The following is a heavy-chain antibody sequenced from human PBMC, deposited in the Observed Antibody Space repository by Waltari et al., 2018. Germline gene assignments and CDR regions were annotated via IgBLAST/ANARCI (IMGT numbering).Heavy chain of an antibody. D-gene: IGHD3-22*01. CDR1: GFTFSSYG. Sequence: QVQLVESGGGVVQPGRSLRLSCAASGFTFSSYGMHWVRQAPGKGLEWVAVIWYDGSNKYYADSVKGRFTISRDNSKNTLYLQMNSLRAEDTAVYYCAKDYYDSSGYPPSLDYWGQGTLVTVSS. CDR3: AKDYYDSSGYPPSLDY. J-gene: IGHJ4*02. CDR2: IWYDGSNK. V-gene: IGHV3-33*06.